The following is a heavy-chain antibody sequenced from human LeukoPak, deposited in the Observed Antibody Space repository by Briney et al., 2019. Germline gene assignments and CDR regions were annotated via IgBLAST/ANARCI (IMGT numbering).Heavy chain of an antibody. CDR3: ARLRVYSSSYYFDY. V-gene: IGHV4-59*08. J-gene: IGHJ4*02. Sequence: PSETLSLTCTVSGGSISSYYWSWLRQPPGKGLEWLGYIYYSGSTNYNPSLKSRVTISVDTSKNQFSLKLSSVTAADTAVYYCARLRVYSSSYYFDYWGQGTLVTVSS. CDR1: GGSISSYY. D-gene: IGHD6-6*01. CDR2: IYYSGST.